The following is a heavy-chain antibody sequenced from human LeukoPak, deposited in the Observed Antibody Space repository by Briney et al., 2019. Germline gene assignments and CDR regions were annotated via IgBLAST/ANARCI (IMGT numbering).Heavy chain of an antibody. Sequence: GGSLRLSCAASGFNFDDYAMHWVRQAPAKGLEWVSGISWNSGSIAYADSVKGRFTISRDNAKNSLYLQMNSLRAEDTALYYCAKGYRTGRWLPLDYWGQGTLVTVSS. CDR2: ISWNSGSI. V-gene: IGHV3-9*01. CDR1: GFNFDDYA. J-gene: IGHJ4*02. CDR3: AKGYRTGRWLPLDY. D-gene: IGHD5-24*01.